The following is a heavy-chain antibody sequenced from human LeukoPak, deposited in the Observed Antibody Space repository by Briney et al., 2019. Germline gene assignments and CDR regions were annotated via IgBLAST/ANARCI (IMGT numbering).Heavy chain of an antibody. CDR2: IYYSGST. D-gene: IGHD3-16*02. CDR1: GGSNSSYY. CDR3: ARDGPYVWGSYRYFDP. V-gene: IGHV4-59*01. J-gene: IGHJ5*02. Sequence: PSETLSLTCTVSGGSNSSYYWSWIQQPPGKALEWIGYIYYSGSTNYNPSLKSRVTISVDTSKNQFSLKLSSVTAADTAVYYCARDGPYVWGSYRYFDPWGQGTLVTVSS.